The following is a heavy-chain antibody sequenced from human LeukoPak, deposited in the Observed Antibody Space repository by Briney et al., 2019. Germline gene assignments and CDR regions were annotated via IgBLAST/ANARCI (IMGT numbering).Heavy chain of an antibody. CDR3: ARGGWYPDN. CDR1: GFTLSGFW. J-gene: IGHJ4*02. Sequence: RGSLRLSCAASGFTLSGFWISSVRQAPGKGPEWVANIKLDGSEKYYVDALKGRFTISRDNAKNSLYLQMNSLRAEDAAVYHCARGGWYPDNWGQGTLVTVSS. V-gene: IGHV3-7*01. CDR2: IKLDGSEK. D-gene: IGHD6-19*01.